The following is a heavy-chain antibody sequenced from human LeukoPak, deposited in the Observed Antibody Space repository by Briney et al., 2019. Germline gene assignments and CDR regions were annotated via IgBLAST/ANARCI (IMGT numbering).Heavy chain of an antibody. J-gene: IGHJ3*02. D-gene: IGHD3-22*01. Sequence: PSETLSLTCTVSGGSISSYYWNWIRQPPGKGLEWIGYIDYSGNTNYNPSLKSRVTISVDTSKNQFSLKLSSVTAADTAVYYCARDLGYYDSSGYYYFGAFDIWGQGTMVTVSS. CDR1: GGSISSYY. CDR3: ARDLGYYDSSGYYYFGAFDI. V-gene: IGHV4-59*01. CDR2: IDYSGNT.